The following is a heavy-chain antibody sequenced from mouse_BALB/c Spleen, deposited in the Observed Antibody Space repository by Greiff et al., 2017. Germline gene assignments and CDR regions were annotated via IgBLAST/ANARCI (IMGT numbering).Heavy chain of an antibody. CDR2: ILPGSGST. V-gene: IGHV1-9*01. CDR3: ARGRSNYLYAMDY. Sequence: VQLQQSGAELMKLGASVKISCKATGYTFSSYWIEWVKQRPGHGLEWIGEILPGSGSTNYNEKFKGKATFTADTSSNTAYMQLSSLTSEDSAVYYCARGRSNYLYAMDYWGQGTSVTVSS. CDR1: GYTFSSYW. D-gene: IGHD2-5*01. J-gene: IGHJ4*01.